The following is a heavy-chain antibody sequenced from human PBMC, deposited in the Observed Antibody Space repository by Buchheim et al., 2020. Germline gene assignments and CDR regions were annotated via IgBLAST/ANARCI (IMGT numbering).Heavy chain of an antibody. Sequence: QVQLVQSGAEVKKPGASVKVSCKASGYTFTSYDIHWVRQVTGQGLEWMGRMNPNSGNTGYAQKFQGRVTMTRNTSISTAYMELSSLRSKDTAVYYCASLYYDFWRGYYSGYYGMDVWGQGT. CDR2: MNPNSGNT. J-gene: IGHJ6*02. CDR3: ASLYYDFWRGYYSGYYGMDV. D-gene: IGHD3-3*01. V-gene: IGHV1-8*01. CDR1: GYTFTSYD.